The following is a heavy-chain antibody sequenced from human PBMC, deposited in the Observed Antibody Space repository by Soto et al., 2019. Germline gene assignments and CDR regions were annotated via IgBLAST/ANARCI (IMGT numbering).Heavy chain of an antibody. D-gene: IGHD2-8*02. Sequence: RASVKVSFKSAGGTFISYAISWVRQAPGQGLEWMGGIIPIFGTANYAQKFQGRVTITADESTSTAYMELSSLRSEDTAVYYCARDEGGFGTGPFDYWGQGTLVTVSS. J-gene: IGHJ4*02. CDR3: ARDEGGFGTGPFDY. V-gene: IGHV1-69*13. CDR2: IIPIFGTA. CDR1: GGTFISYA.